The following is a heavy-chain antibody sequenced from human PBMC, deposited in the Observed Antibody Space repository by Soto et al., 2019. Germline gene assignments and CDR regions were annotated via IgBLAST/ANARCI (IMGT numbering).Heavy chain of an antibody. V-gene: IGHV3-33*01. J-gene: IGHJ5*02. CDR3: ARGTGTQTFDP. Sequence: PGGSLRLSCAASGFTFSSYGMHWVRQAPGKGLEWVAVIWYDGSNKYYADSVKGRFTISRDNSKNTLYLQMNSLRAEDTAVYYCARGTGTQTFDPWGQGTLVTVSS. D-gene: IGHD1-1*01. CDR1: GFTFSSYG. CDR2: IWYDGSNK.